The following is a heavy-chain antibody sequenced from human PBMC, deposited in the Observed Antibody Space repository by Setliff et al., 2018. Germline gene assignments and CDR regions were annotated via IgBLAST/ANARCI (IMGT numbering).Heavy chain of an antibody. D-gene: IGHD3-16*01. CDR1: GGSFSGYY. CDR2: INHSGST. V-gene: IGHV4-34*01. CDR3: AREWGSNGWAFDS. Sequence: SETLSLTCAVYGGSFSGYYWSWIRQPPGKGLEWIGEINHSGSTNYNPSLKSRVTISVDTSKNQFSLTLSSVTAADTAVYYCAREWGSNGWAFDSWGQGTMVTVS. J-gene: IGHJ3*02.